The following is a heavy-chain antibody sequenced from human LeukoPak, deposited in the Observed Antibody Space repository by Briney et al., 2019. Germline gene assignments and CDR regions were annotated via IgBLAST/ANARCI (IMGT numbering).Heavy chain of an antibody. CDR2: ISYDGSNK. Sequence: GGSLRLSCAASGFTFSSYAMHWVRQAPGKGLEWVAVISYDGSNKYYADSVKGRFTISRDNSKNTLYLQMNSLRAEDTAVYYCARDQPNSSGYIRDPTFAFDIWGQGTMVTVSS. CDR3: ARDQPNSSGYIRDPTFAFDI. J-gene: IGHJ3*02. D-gene: IGHD3-22*01. V-gene: IGHV3-30-3*01. CDR1: GFTFSSYA.